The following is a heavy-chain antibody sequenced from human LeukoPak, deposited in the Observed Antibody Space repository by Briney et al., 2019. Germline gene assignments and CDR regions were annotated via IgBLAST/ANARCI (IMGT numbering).Heavy chain of an antibody. Sequence: ASVNVSCKASGYTFTSYDINWVRQATGQGLEWMGWISAYNGNTNYAQKLQGRVTMTTDTSTSTAYMELRSLRSDDTAVYYCAREEGGGDALDYWGQGTLVTVSS. D-gene: IGHD2-21*02. CDR3: AREEGGGDALDY. J-gene: IGHJ4*02. V-gene: IGHV1-18*01. CDR2: ISAYNGNT. CDR1: GYTFTSYD.